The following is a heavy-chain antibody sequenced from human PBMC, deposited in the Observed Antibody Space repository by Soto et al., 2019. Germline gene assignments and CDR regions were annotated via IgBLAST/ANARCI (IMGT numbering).Heavy chain of an antibody. CDR3: ARINVTLDL. Sequence: PGGSLRLSCAASGLTVSSNYMSWVRQAPGKGLEWVSAIYSGGSTYYADSEKGRFTISRDNSKNTLYLQMNSLRVEDTAVYYCARINVTLDLWGQGTLVTVSS. CDR1: GLTVSSNY. CDR2: IYSGGST. D-gene: IGHD2-21*02. V-gene: IGHV3-66*01. J-gene: IGHJ4*02.